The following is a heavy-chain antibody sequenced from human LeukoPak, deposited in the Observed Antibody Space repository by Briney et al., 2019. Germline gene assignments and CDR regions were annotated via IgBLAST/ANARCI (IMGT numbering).Heavy chain of an antibody. V-gene: IGHV3-53*01. Sequence: PGGSLRLSCAVSGFTVSSNYMSWVRQAPGKGLEWVSVIYSGGSTYYADSVKGRFTISRDNSKNTLYLQMNSLRAEDTAVYYCARGYSYGHGVDYWGQGTLVTVSS. D-gene: IGHD5-18*01. CDR1: GFTVSSNY. CDR2: IYSGGST. J-gene: IGHJ4*02. CDR3: ARGYSYGHGVDY.